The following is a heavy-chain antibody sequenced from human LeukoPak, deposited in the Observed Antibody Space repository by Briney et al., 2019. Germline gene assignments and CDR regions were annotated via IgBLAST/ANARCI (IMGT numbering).Heavy chain of an antibody. CDR2: INHSGST. CDR3: ASSTILLNTVTTR. CDR1: GGPFSNYY. D-gene: IGHD4-17*01. Sequence: PSETLSLTCAVYGGPFSNYYWSWIRQPPGKGLEWIGEINHSGSTIYNPSLKSRVTISVDTSKTQFSLKLSSVTAADTAVYHCASSTILLNTVTTRWGQGTLVTVSS. V-gene: IGHV4-34*01. J-gene: IGHJ4*02.